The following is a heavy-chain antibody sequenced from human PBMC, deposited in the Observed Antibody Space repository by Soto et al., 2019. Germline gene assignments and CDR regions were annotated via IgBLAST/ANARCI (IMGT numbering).Heavy chain of an antibody. CDR2: INPSGGST. V-gene: IGHV1-46*01. CDR1: GYTFTSYY. CDR3: ARYIAAAGQPTKSSVP. D-gene: IGHD6-13*01. J-gene: IGHJ5*02. Sequence: ASVKVSCKASGYTFTSYYMHWVRQAPGQGLEWMGIINPSGGSTSYAQKFQGRVTMTRDTSTSTVYMELSSLRSEDTAVYYCARYIAAAGQPTKSSVPSGQEILVNVSA.